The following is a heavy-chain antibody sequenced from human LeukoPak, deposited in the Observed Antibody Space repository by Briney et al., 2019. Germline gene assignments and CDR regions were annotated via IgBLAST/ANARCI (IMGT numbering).Heavy chain of an antibody. V-gene: IGHV3-33*06. J-gene: IGHJ6*03. CDR3: AKGYYDFWSGYSDLYYYYYMDV. Sequence: GGSLRLSCAASGFTFSSYGMHWVRQAPGKGLEWVAVIWYDGSNKYYADSVKGRFTISRDNSKNTLYLRMNSLRAEDTAVYYCAKGYYDFWSGYSDLYYYYYMDVWGKGTTVTVSS. CDR2: IWYDGSNK. D-gene: IGHD3-3*01. CDR1: GFTFSSYG.